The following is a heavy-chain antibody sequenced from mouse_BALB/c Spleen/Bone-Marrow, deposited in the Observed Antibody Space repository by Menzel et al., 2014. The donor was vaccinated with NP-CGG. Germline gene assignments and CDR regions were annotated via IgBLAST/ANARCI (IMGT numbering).Heavy chain of an antibody. V-gene: IGHV1-39*01. CDR2: INPYYGST. CDR1: GYSFTDYI. Sequence: VQLKESGPELVKPGASVKISCKASGYSFTDYIMLWVRQSHGKSLEWIGNINPYYGSTSYNLKFKGKATLTVDKSSSTAYMQLNSLTSEDSAVYYCARGAYYGNYFDYWGQGTTLTVSS. D-gene: IGHD2-10*01. CDR3: ARGAYYGNYFDY. J-gene: IGHJ2*01.